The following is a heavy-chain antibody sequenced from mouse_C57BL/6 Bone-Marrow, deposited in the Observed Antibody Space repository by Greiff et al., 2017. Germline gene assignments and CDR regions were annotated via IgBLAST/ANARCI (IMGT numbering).Heavy chain of an antibody. V-gene: IGHV1-81*01. CDR1: GYTFTSYG. CDR3: SSGIYYDYVAGFAY. Sequence: QVQLQQSGAELARPGASVKLSCKASGYTFTSYGISWVKQRTGQGLEWIGEIYPRSGNKYYNETFKGKATLTADKYSSTAYMELRSLTSEDSAVYFFSSGIYYDYVAGFAYWGQGTRVTVSA. D-gene: IGHD2-4*01. J-gene: IGHJ3*01. CDR2: IYPRSGNK.